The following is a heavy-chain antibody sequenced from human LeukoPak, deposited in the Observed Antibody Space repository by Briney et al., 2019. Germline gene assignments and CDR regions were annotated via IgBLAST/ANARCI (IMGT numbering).Heavy chain of an antibody. V-gene: IGHV4-4*08. CDR1: GGSISSYY. CDR2: IYTSGST. J-gene: IGHJ4*02. CDR3: ARASYSYDISGWVPFDY. D-gene: IGHD3-22*01. Sequence: SETLSLTCTVSGGSISSYYWSWIRQPPGKGLEWIGRIYTSGSTTYNPSLKSRVTISGDTSENQFSLRLSSVTAADTAVYYCARASYSYDISGWVPFDYWGQGTLVTVSS.